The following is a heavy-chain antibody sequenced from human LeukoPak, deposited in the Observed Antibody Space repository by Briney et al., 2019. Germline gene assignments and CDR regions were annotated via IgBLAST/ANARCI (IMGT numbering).Heavy chain of an antibody. J-gene: IGHJ4*02. D-gene: IGHD1-14*01. CDR2: INWSGGST. V-gene: IGHV3-20*04. CDR3: ARAPITGPFYFDS. CDR1: GFAFDEHG. Sequence: GGSLRLSCTASGFAFDEHGMSWVRQVPGKGLEWVSGINWSGGSTGCADPLRGRFTISRDNAKNSLYLQMDSLRAEDTALYYCARAPITGPFYFDSWGQGTLVTVSS.